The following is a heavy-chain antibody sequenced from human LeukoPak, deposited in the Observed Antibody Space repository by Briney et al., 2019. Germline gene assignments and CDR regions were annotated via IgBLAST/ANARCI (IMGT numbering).Heavy chain of an antibody. CDR2: IFYSGST. Sequence: KTSETLSLPCTVSGGSISSYYWNWIRQPPGKGLEWIGYIFYSGSTNYNPSLKSRVTISVDTSKNHFSLKLSSVTAADTAVYYCASGYFGDSCDVWGQGTMVTVSS. CDR1: GGSISSYY. D-gene: IGHD3-9*01. J-gene: IGHJ3*01. V-gene: IGHV4-59*08. CDR3: ASGYFGDSCDV.